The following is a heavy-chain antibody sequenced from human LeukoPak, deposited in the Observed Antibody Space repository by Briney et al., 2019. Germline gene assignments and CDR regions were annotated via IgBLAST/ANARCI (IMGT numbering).Heavy chain of an antibody. CDR2: IKQNGSVI. J-gene: IGHJ4*02. D-gene: IGHD3-16*01. CDR1: GFILSSDW. CDR3: ARDGGWTTFDS. V-gene: IGHV3-7*01. Sequence: GGSLRLSCAASGFILSSDWMNWVRQAPGKGLELMANIKQNGSVINYVDSVRGRFTISRDNAKNSLYLHMNSLRAEDTAVYYCARDGGWTTFDSWGQGTLVAVSS.